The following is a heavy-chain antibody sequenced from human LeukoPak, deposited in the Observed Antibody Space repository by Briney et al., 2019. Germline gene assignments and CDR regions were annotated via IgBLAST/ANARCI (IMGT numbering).Heavy chain of an antibody. J-gene: IGHJ3*02. D-gene: IGHD2-2*01. CDR2: IYPGDSDT. CDR3: ARTWKYQYDAFDI. Sequence: GESLKFSCKGSGYSFTSYWIGWVRQMPGKGLEWMGIIYPGDSDTRYSPSFQGQVTISADKSISTAYLQWSSLKASDTAMYYCARTWKYQYDAFDIWGQGTMVTVSS. V-gene: IGHV5-51*01. CDR1: GYSFTSYW.